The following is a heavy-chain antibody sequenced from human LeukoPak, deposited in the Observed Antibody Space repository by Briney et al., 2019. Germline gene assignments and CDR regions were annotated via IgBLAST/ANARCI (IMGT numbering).Heavy chain of an antibody. CDR3: ARESGSYFNYYMDV. V-gene: IGHV1-18*01. J-gene: IGHJ6*03. D-gene: IGHD1-26*01. Sequence: GASVKVSCKASGYTFTSYGISWVRQAPGQGPEWMGWISAYNGNTNYAQKLQGRVTMTTDTSTSTAYMELRSLRSDDTAVYYCARESGSYFNYYMDVWGKGTTVTVSS. CDR2: ISAYNGNT. CDR1: GYTFTSYG.